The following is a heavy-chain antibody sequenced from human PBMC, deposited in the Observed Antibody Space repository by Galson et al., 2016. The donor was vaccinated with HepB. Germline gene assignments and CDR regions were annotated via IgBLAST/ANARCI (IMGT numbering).Heavy chain of an antibody. D-gene: IGHD6-19*01. J-gene: IGHJ6*02. Sequence: SLRLSCAASRFTFSSYGMHWVRKAPGKGLEWVSVIWYDGRNYFYADSVKGRFPISRDNSKNTVYLETNSLRAEDTAVYYCARGIRGSGWSDLMMDVWGQGTTVTVSS. CDR3: ARGIRGSGWSDLMMDV. CDR1: RFTFSSYG. V-gene: IGHV3-33*01. CDR2: IWYDGRNY.